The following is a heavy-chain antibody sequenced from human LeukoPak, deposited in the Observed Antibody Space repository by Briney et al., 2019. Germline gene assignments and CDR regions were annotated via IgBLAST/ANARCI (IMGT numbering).Heavy chain of an antibody. V-gene: IGHV4-59*01. CDR1: GGSISTYY. J-gene: IGHJ4*02. D-gene: IGHD1-26*01. CDR3: ARGINVGATSY. CDR2: VQYSGNT. Sequence: KPSETLSLTCTVSGGSISTYYWSWVRQSPGKGLEWIGCVQYSGNTKYNPLFKSRVTISVDTSKNQFSLRLSSVTTADTAMYFCARGINVGATSYWGQGTLVPVSA.